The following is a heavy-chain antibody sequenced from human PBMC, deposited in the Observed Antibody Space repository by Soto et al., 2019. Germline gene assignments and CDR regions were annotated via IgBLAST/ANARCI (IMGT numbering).Heavy chain of an antibody. CDR1: GYTFGHFY. Sequence: QVQLVQSGAEVKRPGDSVKVSCQASGYTFGHFYITWVRQAPGQGLEWMGAISPHNRNTNYAEKFRGRVTMTTDTCTTTAYMELRSLRSDDKAVYYCERDEGGYDILTGYYKAHHFDQWGQGALVTVSS. D-gene: IGHD3-9*01. J-gene: IGHJ4*02. CDR3: ERDEGGYDILTGYYKAHHFDQ. CDR2: ISPHNRNT. V-gene: IGHV1-18*01.